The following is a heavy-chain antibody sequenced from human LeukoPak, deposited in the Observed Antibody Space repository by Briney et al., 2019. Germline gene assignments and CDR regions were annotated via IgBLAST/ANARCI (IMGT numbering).Heavy chain of an antibody. V-gene: IGHV3-33*01. D-gene: IGHD2-2*01. J-gene: IGHJ4*02. CDR3: ARDYCRTTSCLES. CDR2: IWPDGSNK. CDR1: GFTFNSYG. Sequence: GGSLRLSCAASGFTFNSYGMFWVRQAPGKGLEWVAFIWPDGSNKLYGDSVKGRFTISRDNSKNTVYLQMNSLRAEGTAVYYCARDYCRTTSCLESWGQGTLVTVSS.